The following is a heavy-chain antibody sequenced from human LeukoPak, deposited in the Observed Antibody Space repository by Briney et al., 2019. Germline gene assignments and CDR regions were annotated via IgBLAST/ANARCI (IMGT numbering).Heavy chain of an antibody. CDR2: ISYDGSNK. CDR1: GFTFSSYA. V-gene: IGHV3-30-3*01. Sequence: GGSLRLSCAASGFTFSSYAMHWVRQAPGKGLEWVAVISYDGSNKYYADSVKGRFTISRDNFKNTLYLQMNSLRAEDTAVYYCARESSSWTYYYYYGMDVWGQGTTVTVSS. CDR3: ARESSSWTYYYYYGMDV. D-gene: IGHD6-13*01. J-gene: IGHJ6*02.